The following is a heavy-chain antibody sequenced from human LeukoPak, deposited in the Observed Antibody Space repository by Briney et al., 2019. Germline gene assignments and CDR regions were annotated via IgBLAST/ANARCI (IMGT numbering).Heavy chain of an antibody. D-gene: IGHD2-2*01. CDR2: IYTSGST. CDR3: ARETCSSTSCYFDY. J-gene: IGHJ4*02. V-gene: IGHV4-61*02. CDR1: GGSISSGSYY. Sequence: SQTLSLTCTVSGGSISSGSYYWSWIRQPAGKGLEWIGRIYTSGSTNYNPSLKSRVTISVDTSKNQFSLKLGSVTAADTAVYYCARETCSSTSCYFDYWGQGTLVTVSS.